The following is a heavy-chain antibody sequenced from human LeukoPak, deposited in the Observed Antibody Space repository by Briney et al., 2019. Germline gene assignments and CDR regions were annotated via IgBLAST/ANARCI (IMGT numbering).Heavy chain of an antibody. CDR3: ARDHWDIVVVPAAIDFAWFDP. CDR2: ISAYNGNT. Sequence: ASVKVSCKASGYTFTSYGISWVRQAPAQGLEWMGWISAYNGNTHYAQKLQGRVTMTTDTSTSTAYMELRSLRSDDTAVYYCARDHWDIVVVPAAIDFAWFDPWGQGTLVTVSS. V-gene: IGHV1-18*01. CDR1: GYTFTSYG. D-gene: IGHD2-2*02. J-gene: IGHJ5*02.